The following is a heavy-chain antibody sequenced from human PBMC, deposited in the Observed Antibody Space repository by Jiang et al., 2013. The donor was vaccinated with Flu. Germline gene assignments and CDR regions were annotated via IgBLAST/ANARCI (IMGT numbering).Heavy chain of an antibody. Sequence: TVSVAPSAVVLTTGAGSASPQEGAGVDWEYLLYGSTYYNPSLKSRVTISVHTSKSQFSLKLSSVTAADTAVYYCARHVSGSYERPLDYWGQGTLVTVSS. V-gene: IGHV4-39*01. CDR2: LLYGST. J-gene: IGHJ4*02. CDR3: ARHVSGSYERPLDY. CDR1: VAPSAVVLTT. D-gene: IGHD1-26*01.